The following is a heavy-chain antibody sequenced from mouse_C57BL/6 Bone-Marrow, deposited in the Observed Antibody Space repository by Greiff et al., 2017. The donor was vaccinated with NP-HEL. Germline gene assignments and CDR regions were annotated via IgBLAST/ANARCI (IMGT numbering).Heavy chain of an antibody. D-gene: IGHD1-1*01. CDR2: IYPRSGNT. Sequence: QVHVKQSGAELARPGASVKLSCKASGYTFTSYGISWVKQRTGQGLEWIGEIYPRSGNTYYNEKFKGKATLTADKSSSTAYMELRSLTSEDSAVYFCARYYYGSSYGYFDVWGTGTTVTVSS. V-gene: IGHV1-81*01. J-gene: IGHJ1*03. CDR1: GYTFTSYG. CDR3: ARYYYGSSYGYFDV.